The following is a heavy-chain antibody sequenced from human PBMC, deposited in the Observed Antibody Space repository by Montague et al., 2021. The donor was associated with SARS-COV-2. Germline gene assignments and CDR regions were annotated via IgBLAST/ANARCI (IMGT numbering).Heavy chain of an antibody. CDR2: IDYGGSP. CDR3: ATYWQGGSGRGS. D-gene: IGHD3-10*01. Sequence: SETLSLTCTVSGVSVSNRYTHWSWIRQSPGKGLEWIGHIDYGGSPNYSPSLHSRVTISLDPSKNQLSLRLNSATAADTAVYYCATYWQGGSGRGSWGQGTLVTVSS. CDR1: GVSVSNRYTH. J-gene: IGHJ5*02. V-gene: IGHV4-61*01.